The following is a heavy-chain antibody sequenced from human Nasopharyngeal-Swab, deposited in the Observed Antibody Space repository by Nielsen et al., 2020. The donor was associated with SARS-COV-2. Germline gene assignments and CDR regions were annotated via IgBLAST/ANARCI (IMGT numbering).Heavy chain of an antibody. J-gene: IGHJ6*03. Sequence: SETLSLTCAVFSGSFSDYNWNWIRQSPGKGLEWIGEINHSGRNNYNPSPQSRVSLSVDTSKNQFSLRRTSVTAADTAVYFCARGLSGVVPAPILGLGPWYSYYDMDVWDKGTAVSVSS. V-gene: IGHV4-34*01. CDR1: SGSFSDYN. CDR3: ARGLSGVVPAPILGLGPWYSYYDMDV. CDR2: INHSGRN. D-gene: IGHD2-2*01.